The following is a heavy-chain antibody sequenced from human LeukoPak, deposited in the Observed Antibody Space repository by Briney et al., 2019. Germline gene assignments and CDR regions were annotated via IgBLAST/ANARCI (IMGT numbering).Heavy chain of an antibody. CDR1: GYTFTSYA. CDR2: INAGNGNT. V-gene: IGHV1-3*01. J-gene: IGHJ4*02. Sequence: ASVKVSCKASGYTFTSYAMHWVRQAPGQRLEWMGWINAGNGNTKYSQKFQGRVTITRDTSASTAYMELSSLRSEDTAVCYCARDYSSPIAVAGGDYWGQGTLVTVSS. CDR3: ARDYSSPIAVAGGDY. D-gene: IGHD6-19*01.